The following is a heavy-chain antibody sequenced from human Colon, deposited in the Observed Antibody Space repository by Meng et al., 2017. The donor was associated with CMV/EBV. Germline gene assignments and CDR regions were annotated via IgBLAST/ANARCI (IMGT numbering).Heavy chain of an antibody. V-gene: IGHV1-8*01. CDR1: GYTFTDYD. Sequence: ASVNVSCKTSGYTFTDYDVNWVRQAAGQGLEWMGWMTPSSGYPGYAPKFQGRVTMTRDTSTNTAYMELSGLTSEDTAVYYCARGGGGTSSDYWGQGTLVTVSS. D-gene: IGHD6-6*01. CDR3: ARGGGGTSSDY. CDR2: MTPSSGYP. J-gene: IGHJ4*01.